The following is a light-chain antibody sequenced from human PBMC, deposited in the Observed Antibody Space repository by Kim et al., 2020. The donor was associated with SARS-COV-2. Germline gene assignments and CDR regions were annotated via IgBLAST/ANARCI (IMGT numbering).Light chain of an antibody. CDR1: RSNIGSNT. Sequence: GQRVTISCSGSRSNIGSNTVNWYQQLPGTAPKLLIYSNNQRPSGVPDRFSGSKSGTSASLAISGLQSEDEADYYCAAWDDSLNALVFGGGTQLTVL. CDR2: SNN. J-gene: IGLJ2*01. CDR3: AAWDDSLNALV. V-gene: IGLV1-44*01.